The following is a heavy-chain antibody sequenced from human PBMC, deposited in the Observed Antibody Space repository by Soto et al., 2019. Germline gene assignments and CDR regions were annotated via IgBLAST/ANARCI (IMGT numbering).Heavy chain of an antibody. V-gene: IGHV1-46*01. CDR1: GYTFTSYY. CDR2: INPSGGST. CDR3: AREYSGSYYVDY. Sequence: QVQLVQSGAEVKKPGASVKVSCKASGYTFTSYYMHWVRQAPGQGLEWMGIINPSGGSTSYAQKFQGRVTMNRDTSTSTVYMELSRLRSEDTAVYYCAREYSGSYYVDYWGQGTLVTVSS. D-gene: IGHD1-26*01. J-gene: IGHJ4*02.